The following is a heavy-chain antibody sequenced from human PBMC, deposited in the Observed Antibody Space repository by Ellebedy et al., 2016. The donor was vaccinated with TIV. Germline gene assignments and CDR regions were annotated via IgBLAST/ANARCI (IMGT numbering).Heavy chain of an antibody. CDR1: GYTLTELS. D-gene: IGHD5-24*01. CDR2: FDPEDGET. CDR3: ARWRFFSFLYAFDI. Sequence: ASVKVSXKVSGYTLTELSMHWVRQAPGKGLEWMGGFDPEDGETIYAQKLQGRVTMTTDTSTSTAYMELRSLRSDDTAVYYCARWRFFSFLYAFDIWGQGTMVTVSS. J-gene: IGHJ3*02. V-gene: IGHV1-24*01.